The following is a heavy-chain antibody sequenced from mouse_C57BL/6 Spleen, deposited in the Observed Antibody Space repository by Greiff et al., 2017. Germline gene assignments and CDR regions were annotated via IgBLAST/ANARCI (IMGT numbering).Heavy chain of an antibody. Sequence: VQLQQPGAELVRPGSSVKLSCKASGYTFTSYWMHWVKQRPIQGLEWIGNIDPSDSETHYNQKFKDKATLTVDKSSSTAYMQLSSLTSEDSAVYYCARWSYDYDELYYAMDYWGQGTSVTVSS. J-gene: IGHJ4*01. CDR2: IDPSDSET. D-gene: IGHD2-4*01. CDR1: GYTFTSYW. V-gene: IGHV1-52*01. CDR3: ARWSYDYDELYYAMDY.